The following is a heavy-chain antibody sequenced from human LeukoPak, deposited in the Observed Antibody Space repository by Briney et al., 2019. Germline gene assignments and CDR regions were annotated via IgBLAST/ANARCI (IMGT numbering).Heavy chain of an antibody. D-gene: IGHD6-13*01. J-gene: IGHJ5*02. CDR2: IYYSGST. Sequence: SETLSLTCTVSGGSISSGGYYWSWIRQHPGKGLEWIGYIYYSGSTYYNPSLKSRVTISVDTSKNQFSLKLSSVTAADTAVYYCARASIAAAGSRWFDPWGQGTLVTVSS. CDR1: GGSISSGGYY. V-gene: IGHV4-31*03. CDR3: ARASIAAAGSRWFDP.